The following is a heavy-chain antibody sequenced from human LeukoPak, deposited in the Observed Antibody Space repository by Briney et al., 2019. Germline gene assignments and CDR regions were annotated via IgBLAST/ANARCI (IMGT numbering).Heavy chain of an antibody. Sequence: GGSLRLSCAASGFTFSSYSMNWVRQAPGKGLEWVSAISGSGGSTYYADSVKGRFTISRDNSKNTLYLQMNSLRAEDTAVYYCAKKERTTVTFFDYWGQGTLVTVSS. CDR2: ISGSGGST. CDR3: AKKERTTVTFFDY. J-gene: IGHJ4*02. V-gene: IGHV3-23*01. D-gene: IGHD4-17*01. CDR1: GFTFSSYS.